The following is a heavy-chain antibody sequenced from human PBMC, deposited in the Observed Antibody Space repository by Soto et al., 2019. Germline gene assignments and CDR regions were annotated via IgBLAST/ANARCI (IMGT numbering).Heavy chain of an antibody. CDR3: ARIRGIAVAGTMDYYYYYMDV. Sequence: SGPTLVNPTQTLKLTCTFSGFSLSTSGMCVSWIRQPPGKALEWLARIDWDDDKYYSTSLKTRLTISKDTSKNQVVLTMTNMDPVDTATYYCARIRGIAVAGTMDYYYYYMDVWGKGTTVTVSS. J-gene: IGHJ6*03. CDR2: IDWDDDK. D-gene: IGHD6-19*01. V-gene: IGHV2-70*11. CDR1: GFSLSTSGMC.